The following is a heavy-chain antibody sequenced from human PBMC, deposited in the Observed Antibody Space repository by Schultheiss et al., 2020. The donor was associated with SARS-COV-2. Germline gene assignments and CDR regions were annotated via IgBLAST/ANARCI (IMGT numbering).Heavy chain of an antibody. Sequence: GESLKISCAASGFTFSSYGMHWVRQAPGKGLEWVAVISYDGSDKYYADSVKGRFTISRDNSKNTLYLQMNSLRAEDTAVYYCAKDAPYYYDSRAYFGMDVWGQGTTVTVSS. CDR1: GFTFSSYG. D-gene: IGHD3-22*01. CDR3: AKDAPYYYDSRAYFGMDV. J-gene: IGHJ6*02. CDR2: ISYDGSDK. V-gene: IGHV3-30*18.